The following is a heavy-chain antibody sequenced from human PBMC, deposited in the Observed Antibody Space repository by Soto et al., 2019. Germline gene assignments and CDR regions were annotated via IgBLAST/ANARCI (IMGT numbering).Heavy chain of an antibody. Sequence: QVQLVESGGGVVQPGRSLRLSCAASGFSFSTHDMHWVRQAPGKGLEWVAVISYDGTNKHYADSVTGRFTISRDNSKNTLYLPMNNLRPDYTTVYYCARDRLGLTCGFGNGLDVWGQGSTVTVSS. CDR1: GFSFSTHD. D-gene: IGHD3-16*01. J-gene: IGHJ6*02. CDR2: ISYDGTNK. V-gene: IGHV3-30-3*01. CDR3: ARDRLGLTCGFGNGLDV.